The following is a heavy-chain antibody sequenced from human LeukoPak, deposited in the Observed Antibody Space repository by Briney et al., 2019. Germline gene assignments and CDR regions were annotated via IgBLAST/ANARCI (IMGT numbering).Heavy chain of an antibody. J-gene: IGHJ3*02. CDR3: ARGSSSSSATAFDI. V-gene: IGHV3-48*03. D-gene: IGHD6-25*01. Sequence: GGSLRLSCAASGFTFSRYEMNWVRQAPGKGLEWVSYISSSGDTIYYADSVKGRFTISRDNAKNSLYLQMNSLRAEDTAIYYCARGSSSSSATAFDIWGQGTMVTVSS. CDR2: ISSSGDTI. CDR1: GFTFSRYE.